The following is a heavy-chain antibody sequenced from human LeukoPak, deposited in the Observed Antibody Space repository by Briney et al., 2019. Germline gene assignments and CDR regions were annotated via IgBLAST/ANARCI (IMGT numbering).Heavy chain of an antibody. Sequence: SETLSLTCTVSGGSISSSSYYWGWIRQPPGKGLEWIGSIYYSGSTYYNPSLKSRVTISVDTSKNQFSLKLSSVTAADTAVYYCARDHFDTPSDTATGGPTGDWGQGTLVTVSS. J-gene: IGHJ4*02. V-gene: IGHV4-39*02. CDR3: ARDHFDTPSDTATGGPTGD. CDR1: GGSISSSSYY. CDR2: IYYSGST. D-gene: IGHD5-18*01.